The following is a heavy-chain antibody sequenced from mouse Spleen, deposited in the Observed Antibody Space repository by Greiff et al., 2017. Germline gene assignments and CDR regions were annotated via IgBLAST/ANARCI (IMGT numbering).Heavy chain of an antibody. D-gene: IGHD1-1*01. J-gene: IGHJ2*01. Sequence: VQLKESGGDLVKPGGSLKLSCAASGFTFSSYGMSWVRQTPDKRLEWVATISSGGSYTYYPDSVKGRFTISRDNAKNTLYLQMSSLKSEDTAMYYCARDGVVAPLDYWGQGTTLTVSS. CDR1: GFTFSSYG. CDR3: ARDGVVAPLDY. V-gene: IGHV5-6*01. CDR2: ISSGGSYT.